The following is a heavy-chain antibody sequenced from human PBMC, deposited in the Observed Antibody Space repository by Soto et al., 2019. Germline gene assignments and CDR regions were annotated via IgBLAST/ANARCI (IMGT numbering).Heavy chain of an antibody. Sequence: PGGSLXXXXAXSXFTFSSYWXXXVRXXXGKGLEWVANIKQDGSEKYYVDSVKGRFTISRDNAKNSLYLQMNSLRAEDTAVYYCARDFGLELQDGFDYWGQGTLVTVSS. D-gene: IGHD1-7*01. V-gene: IGHV3-7*01. J-gene: IGHJ4*02. CDR3: ARDFGLELQDGFDY. CDR1: XFTFSSYW. CDR2: IKQDGSEK.